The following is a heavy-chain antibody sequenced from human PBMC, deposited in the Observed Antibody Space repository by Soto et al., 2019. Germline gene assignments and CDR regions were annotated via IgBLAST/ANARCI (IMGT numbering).Heavy chain of an antibody. CDR2: ISSTGSSI. J-gene: IGHJ4*02. CDR1: GFTFSDYY. D-gene: IGHD1-1*01. Sequence: PGGSLRLSCAASGFTFSDYYMSWIRQAPGKGLEWVSYISSTGSSIYYADSVKGRFTISRDNAKNSLYLQMNSLRAEDTAVYYCARDGQVELRVFDYWGQGTLVTVSS. V-gene: IGHV3-11*01. CDR3: ARDGQVELRVFDY.